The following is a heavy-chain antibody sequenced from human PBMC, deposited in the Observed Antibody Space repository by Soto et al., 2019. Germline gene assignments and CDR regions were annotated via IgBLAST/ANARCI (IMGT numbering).Heavy chain of an antibody. D-gene: IGHD3-16*01. CDR1: GFMLSAYT. CDR3: ATPYYFNH. J-gene: IGHJ1*01. Sequence: PVGSLRLSCAASGFMLSAYTMNWVRQAPGKGLEWLSSISDDSSYIDYADSLRGRFTVSRDNARNSLYLQIVSLGVEDTAVYYCATPYYFNHWGPGTLVTVSS. CDR2: ISDDSSYI. V-gene: IGHV3-21*06.